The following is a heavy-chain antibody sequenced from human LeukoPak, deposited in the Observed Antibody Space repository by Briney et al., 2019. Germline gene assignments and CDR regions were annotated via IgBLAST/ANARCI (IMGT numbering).Heavy chain of an antibody. CDR2: VSSDGGTT. D-gene: IGHD6-13*01. CDR1: GFTFRAYT. J-gene: IGHJ4*02. Sequence: GGSLRLSCTAPGFTFRAYTMHWVRQAPGKGLEYVSAVSSDGGTTYYASSVKDRFIISRDNSKNTLYLQMGSLKAEDMGVYYCARGEDSSSWYNFGKWGQGTLVTVSS. V-gene: IGHV3-64*01. CDR3: ARGEDSSSWYNFGK.